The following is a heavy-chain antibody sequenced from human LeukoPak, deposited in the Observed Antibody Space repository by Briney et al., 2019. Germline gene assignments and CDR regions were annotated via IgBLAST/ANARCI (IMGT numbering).Heavy chain of an antibody. CDR1: GFTFSSYS. CDR3: ARGPKDDYGDYRGPRHSVPRKYYFDY. D-gene: IGHD4-17*01. V-gene: IGHV3-21*01. CDR2: ISSNSSYI. J-gene: IGHJ4*02. Sequence: GGSLRLSCAASGFTFSSYSMNWVRQAPGKGLEWVSSISSNSSYIYYADSVKGRFTISRDNAKNSLYLQMNSLRAEDTAVYYCARGPKDDYGDYRGPRHSVPRKYYFDYWGQGTLVTVSS.